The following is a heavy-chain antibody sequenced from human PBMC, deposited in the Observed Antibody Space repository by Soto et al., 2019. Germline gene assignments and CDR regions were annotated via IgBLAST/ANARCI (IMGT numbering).Heavy chain of an antibody. D-gene: IGHD3-16*01. CDR2: IYYSGST. J-gene: IGHJ6*02. CDR3: ARDLGGPGSSPNYYYGMDV. CDR1: GCTISSYY. V-gene: IGHV4-59*01. Sequence: SETLSLTCTVSGCTISSYYWSWIRQPPGKGLEWIGYIYYSGSTNYNPSLKSRVTISVDTSKNQFSLKLSSVTAADTAVYYCARDLGGPGSSPNYYYGMDVWGQGTTVTVSS.